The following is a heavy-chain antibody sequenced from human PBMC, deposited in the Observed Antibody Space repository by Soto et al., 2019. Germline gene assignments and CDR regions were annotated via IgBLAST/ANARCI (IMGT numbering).Heavy chain of an antibody. Sequence: QLQLQESGPGLVKPSETLSLTCTVSGGSISSSSYYWGWIRQPPGKGLEWIGSIYYSGSTYYNPSRKLRVTISVDMSMNLFSLKLSSVTAADTAVYYCAKGGSGSYSNAFDIWGQGTMVTVSS. CDR1: GGSISSSSYY. J-gene: IGHJ3*02. V-gene: IGHV4-39*01. CDR2: IYYSGST. D-gene: IGHD3-10*01. CDR3: AKGGSGSYSNAFDI.